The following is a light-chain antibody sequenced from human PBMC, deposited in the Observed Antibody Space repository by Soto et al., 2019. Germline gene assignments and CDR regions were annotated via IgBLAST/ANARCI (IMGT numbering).Light chain of an antibody. Sequence: DIVMTQSPLSLPVTPGEPASISCRSSQSLLHSNGYNYLDWYLQKPGQSPQLLIYLGSNRASGVPDRFSGSGSGTDFTLKISRVEAEDVGVYYCMQALQTPRYTFGQETKLEIK. V-gene: IGKV2-28*01. J-gene: IGKJ2*01. CDR3: MQALQTPRYT. CDR2: LGS. CDR1: QSLLHSNGYNY.